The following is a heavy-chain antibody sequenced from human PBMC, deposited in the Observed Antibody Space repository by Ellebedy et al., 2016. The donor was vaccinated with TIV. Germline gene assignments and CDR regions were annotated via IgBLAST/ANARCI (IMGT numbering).Heavy chain of an antibody. CDR2: MYSSGTT. CDR1: GGSISTHY. J-gene: IGHJ4*02. Sequence: SETLSLTCSVSGGSISTHYWNWIRQTPGKGLEWIGNMYSSGTTNYNPSLRSRVAMSVDTSKNQFSLKLNSVTAADTAVYFCARRGVTIRGDPYYYFDYWGQGMLVTVSS. CDR3: ARRGVTIRGDPYYYFDY. D-gene: IGHD3-10*01. V-gene: IGHV4-4*09.